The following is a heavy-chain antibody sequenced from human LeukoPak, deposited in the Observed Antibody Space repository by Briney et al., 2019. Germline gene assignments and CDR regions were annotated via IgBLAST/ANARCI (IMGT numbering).Heavy chain of an antibody. CDR2: ISWNSGSI. J-gene: IGHJ3*02. CDR1: GFTFDDYA. V-gene: IGHV3-9*01. D-gene: IGHD1-26*01. Sequence: GGSLRLSCAASGFTFDDYAMHWVRQAPGKGLEWVSGISWNSGSIGYADSVKGRFTISRDNAKNSLYLQMNSLRAEDTALYYCAKGQWELPHDAFDIWGQGTMVTVSS. CDR3: AKGQWELPHDAFDI.